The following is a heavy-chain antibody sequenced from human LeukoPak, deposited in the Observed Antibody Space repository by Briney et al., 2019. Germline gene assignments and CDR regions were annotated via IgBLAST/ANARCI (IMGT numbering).Heavy chain of an antibody. Sequence: ASVTVSCTVSGYSLTELSTHWVRQAPGKGLEWMGGVDPESGAAMYAQTLQGRVTMTEDTSTDTAYMELNSLTSDDTAVYYCATGPTMPEPDTSPGLLDFWGQGTLVTVSS. CDR2: VDPESGAA. J-gene: IGHJ4*02. D-gene: IGHD2-2*01. V-gene: IGHV1-24*01. CDR3: ATGPTMPEPDTSPGLLDF. CDR1: GYSLTELS.